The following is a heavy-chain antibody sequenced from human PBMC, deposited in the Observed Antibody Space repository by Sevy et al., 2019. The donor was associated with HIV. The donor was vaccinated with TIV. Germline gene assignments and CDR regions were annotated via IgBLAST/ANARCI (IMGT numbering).Heavy chain of an antibody. J-gene: IGHJ4*02. CDR3: ARGPSLIVAGAAGYLDY. V-gene: IGHV3-33*08. Sequence: GGSLRLSCTASGFTFSNFGIHWVRQAPGKGLEWVTLMWYDGNNKYYADSVKGRFTISRDTSKNTVYLQMNNLRVEDTAVYYCARGPSLIVAGAAGYLDYWGQGTLVTVSS. CDR2: MWYDGNNK. D-gene: IGHD2-21*01. CDR1: GFTFSNFG.